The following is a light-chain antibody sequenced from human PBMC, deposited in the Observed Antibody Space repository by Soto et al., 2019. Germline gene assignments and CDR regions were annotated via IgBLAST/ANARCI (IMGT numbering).Light chain of an antibody. CDR2: AAS. Sequence: QLTQSPSSLSASGGERVIITCRASQSVSRSLNWYQQKPGQPPKLLLYAASTLHSGVPSRFSGSGSGTEFTLTISSLQPEDFATYYCQQNAITPPWTFGQGTKVEVK. V-gene: IGKV1-39*01. CDR3: QQNAITPPWT. J-gene: IGKJ1*01. CDR1: QSVSRS.